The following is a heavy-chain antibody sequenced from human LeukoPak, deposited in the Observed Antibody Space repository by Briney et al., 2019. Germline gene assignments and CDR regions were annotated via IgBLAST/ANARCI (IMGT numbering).Heavy chain of an antibody. J-gene: IGHJ4*02. CDR2: ISSRSSAT. CDR1: GYTLSTYS. CDR3: ATINMVRGVISPPPH. Sequence: GGSLRLSCAASGYTLSTYSMKGVRQAPGKGLEWVAYISSRSSATYYADSVKGRFTISRDNAKNSLYLKMKRLREEDTGVYYCATINMVRGVISPPPHCGQGTLVTVSS. V-gene: IGHV3-48*02. D-gene: IGHD3-10*01.